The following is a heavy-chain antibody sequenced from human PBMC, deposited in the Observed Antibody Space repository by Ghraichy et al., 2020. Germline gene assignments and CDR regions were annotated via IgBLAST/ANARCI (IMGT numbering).Heavy chain of an antibody. CDR2: IYPGDSDT. D-gene: IGHD2-15*01. CDR3: ARQAATLVDPDY. Sequence: ESLNISCKGSGYSFTSHWIGWVRQMPGKGLEWMGVIYPGDSDTRYSPSFQGQVTISADKSISTAYLQWSSLKASDTAIYYCARQAATLVDPDYLGQGTLVTVSS. J-gene: IGHJ4*02. CDR1: GYSFTSHW. V-gene: IGHV5-51*01.